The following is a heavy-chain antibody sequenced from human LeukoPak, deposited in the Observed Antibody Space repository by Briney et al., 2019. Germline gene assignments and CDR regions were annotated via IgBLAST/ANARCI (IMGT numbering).Heavy chain of an antibody. CDR2: VFYSGTT. J-gene: IGHJ4*02. CDR3: ARRSRLYRPETTGYHDS. CDR1: GYYMKTTNYY. Sequence: PSETLSLTCNVSGYYMKTTNYYWPWIRQPPGKGLEWIASVFYSGTTYYNPSLKSRVTISMDTSRKQISLRLTSVTATDTAIYYCARRSRLYRPETTGYHDSWGQGTLVTVSS. D-gene: IGHD3-9*01. V-gene: IGHV4-39*01.